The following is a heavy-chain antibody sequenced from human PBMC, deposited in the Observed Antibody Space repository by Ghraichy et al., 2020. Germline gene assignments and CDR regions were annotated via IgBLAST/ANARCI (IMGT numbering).Heavy chain of an antibody. V-gene: IGHV4-34*01. CDR2: INNSGST. J-gene: IGHJ5*02. D-gene: IGHD3-10*01. Sequence: SETLSLTCAVYGGSFSGYYWSWIRQPPGKGLEWIGEINNSGSTNYNPYLKSRVTISVDTSKNQFSLKLSSVTAADTAVYYCARFGSVQRNWFDAWGQGTLVTVSS. CDR1: GGSFSGYY. CDR3: ARFGSVQRNWFDA.